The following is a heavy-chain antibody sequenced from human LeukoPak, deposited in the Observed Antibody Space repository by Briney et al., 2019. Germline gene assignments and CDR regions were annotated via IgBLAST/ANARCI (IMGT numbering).Heavy chain of an antibody. V-gene: IGHV3-21*01. CDR1: GFILSSYT. D-gene: IGHD3-16*01. J-gene: IGHJ4*02. Sequence: TGGSLRLSCAASGFILSSYTIHWVRQAPGKGLEWVSSITSSPNGMHYADSLRGRFTVSRDNANNSLHLQVDSLRVEDTAVYYCWRDSPYDASLWGQGTLVTVSS. CDR2: ITSSPNGM. CDR3: WRDSPYDASL.